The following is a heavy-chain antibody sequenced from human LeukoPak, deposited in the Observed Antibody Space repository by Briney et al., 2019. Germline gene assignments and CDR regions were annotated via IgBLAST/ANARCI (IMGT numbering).Heavy chain of an antibody. CDR1: GFTFSDYY. V-gene: IGHV3-23*01. CDR2: ISGSGGST. D-gene: IGHD3-10*02. J-gene: IGHJ4*02. CDR3: AKFEDPGAVTVCDY. Sequence: QPGGSLRLSCAASGFTFSDYYMSWIRQAPGKGLEWVSAISGSGGSTYYADSVKGRFTISRDNSKNTLYLQMNSLRAEDTAVYYCAKFEDPGAVTVCDYWGQGTLVTVSS.